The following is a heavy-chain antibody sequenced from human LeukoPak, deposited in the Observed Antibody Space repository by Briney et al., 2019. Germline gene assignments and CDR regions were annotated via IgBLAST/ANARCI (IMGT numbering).Heavy chain of an antibody. V-gene: IGHV4-30-2*01. J-gene: IGHJ4*02. Sequence: SETLSLTCAVSGGSISSGGYPWSWIRQPPGKGLEWIGYIYHSGSTYYNPSLKSRVTISVDRSKNQFSLKLSSVTAADTAVYYCARVRSGSDSYYFDYWGQGTLVTVSS. CDR1: GGSISSGGYP. CDR3: ARVRSGSDSYYFDY. CDR2: IYHSGST. D-gene: IGHD1-26*01.